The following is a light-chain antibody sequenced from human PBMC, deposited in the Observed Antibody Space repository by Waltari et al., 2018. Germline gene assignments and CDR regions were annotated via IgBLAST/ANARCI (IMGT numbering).Light chain of an antibody. CDR1: QSVSSY. CDR3: QQRSNWPPLFT. CDR2: DAS. Sequence: EIVLTQSPVTLSLSPGDRATLPCRASQSVSSYLAWYQQQPGQAPRLLIYDASNRATGIPARFSGSGSGTDFTLTISSLEPEDFAVYYCQQRSNWPPLFTFGPGTKVDIK. V-gene: IGKV3-11*01. J-gene: IGKJ3*01.